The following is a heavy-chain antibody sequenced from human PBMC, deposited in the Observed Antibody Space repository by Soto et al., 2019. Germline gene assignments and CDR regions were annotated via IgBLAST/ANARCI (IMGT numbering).Heavy chain of an antibody. CDR3: ARIQYSSSWYYYYYGMDV. J-gene: IGHJ6*02. CDR2: IFSNDER. Sequence: QVTLKESGPVLVKPTETLTLTCTVSGFSLSNARMGVSWIRQPPGKALEWLAHIFSNDERSYSTSLKSRLTISKDTSKSQVVLTITNMDAVDTATYYCARIQYSSSWYYYYYGMDVWGQGTTVTVSS. CDR1: GFSLSNARMG. V-gene: IGHV2-26*01. D-gene: IGHD6-13*01.